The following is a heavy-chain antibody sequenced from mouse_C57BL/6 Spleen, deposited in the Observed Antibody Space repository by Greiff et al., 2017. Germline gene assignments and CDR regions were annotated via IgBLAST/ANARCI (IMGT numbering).Heavy chain of an antibody. CDR2: IWGGGST. V-gene: IGHV2-9*01. CDR3: AKRSSYYAMDY. CDR1: GFSLTSYG. J-gene: IGHJ4*01. Sequence: QVQLKESGPGLVAPSQSLSITCTVSGFSLTSYGVDWVRQPPGKGLELLGVIWGGGSTNYNSALMSRLSISKDKSKSQVFLKMNSLQTDDTAMYYCAKRSSYYAMDYWGQGTSVTVSS. D-gene: IGHD1-1*01.